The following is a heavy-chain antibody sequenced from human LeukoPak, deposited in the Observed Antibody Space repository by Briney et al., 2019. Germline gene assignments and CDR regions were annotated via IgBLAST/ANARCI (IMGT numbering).Heavy chain of an antibody. D-gene: IGHD3-22*01. J-gene: IGHJ3*02. CDR1: GFTFSSYG. V-gene: IGHV3-30*02. CDR2: IRYDGSNK. Sequence: GGSLRLSCAASGFTFSSYGMHWVRQAPGKGLEWVAFIRYDGSNKYYADSVKGRFTISRDNSKNTLYLQMNSLRAEDTAVYYCARGPRFYSSGYRLDAFDIWGQGTMVTVSS. CDR3: ARGPRFYSSGYRLDAFDI.